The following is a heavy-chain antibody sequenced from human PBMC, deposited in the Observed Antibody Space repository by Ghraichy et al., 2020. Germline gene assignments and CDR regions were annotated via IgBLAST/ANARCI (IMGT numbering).Heavy chain of an antibody. CDR1: GGSISSSDYS. D-gene: IGHD2-2*02. J-gene: IGHJ5*02. CDR2: IYYSGSS. V-gene: IGHV4-39*01. CDR3: ARRVEPAAINWFDP. Sequence: SETLSPTCTVSGGSISSSDYSWGWIRQPPGKGLEWIGSIYYSGSSYYNPSLKSRVTMSVDTSKNQFSLKLSSVTAADTAVYYCARRVEPAAINWFDPWGQGTLVTVSS.